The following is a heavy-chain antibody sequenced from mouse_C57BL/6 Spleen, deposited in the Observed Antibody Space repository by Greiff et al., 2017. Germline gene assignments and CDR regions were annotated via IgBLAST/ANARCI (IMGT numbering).Heavy chain of an antibody. Sequence: EVQLQQSGPELVKPGASVKLPCKASGYTFTDYNMDWVKQSHGKSLEWIGDINPNNGGTIYNQKFKGKATLTVDKSSSTAYMELRSLTSEDTAVYYWASRYDYEDAWFAYWGQGTLVTVSA. V-gene: IGHV1-18*01. D-gene: IGHD2-4*01. J-gene: IGHJ3*01. CDR3: ASRYDYEDAWFAY. CDR1: GYTFTDYN. CDR2: INPNNGGT.